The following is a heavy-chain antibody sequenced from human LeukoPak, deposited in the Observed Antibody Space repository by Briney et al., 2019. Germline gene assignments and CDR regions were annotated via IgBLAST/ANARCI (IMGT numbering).Heavy chain of an antibody. CDR2: ISGSGGST. CDR3: AKDPGYSSGWYIDY. Sequence: GGSLRLSCAASGFTFITYGMSWVGQPPGKGLEWVSGISGSGGSTYYADSVKGRFTISRDNSKNTLYLQMNSLRGEDTAVYYCAKDPGYSSGWYIDYWGQGTLVTVSS. D-gene: IGHD6-19*01. V-gene: IGHV3-23*01. J-gene: IGHJ4*02. CDR1: GFTFITYG.